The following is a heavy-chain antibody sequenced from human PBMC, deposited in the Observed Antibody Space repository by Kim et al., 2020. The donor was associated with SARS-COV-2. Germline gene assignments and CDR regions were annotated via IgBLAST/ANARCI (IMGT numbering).Heavy chain of an antibody. CDR1: GFTFSSYS. V-gene: IGHV3-21*01. CDR2: ISSSSSYI. D-gene: IGHD3-22*01. J-gene: IGHJ3*02. Sequence: GGSLRLSCAASGFTFSSYSMNWVRQAPGKGLEWVSSISSSSSYIYYADSVKGRFTISRDNAKNSLYLQMNSLRAEDTAVYYCARPGSGYREDAFDIWGQGTMVTVSS. CDR3: ARPGSGYREDAFDI.